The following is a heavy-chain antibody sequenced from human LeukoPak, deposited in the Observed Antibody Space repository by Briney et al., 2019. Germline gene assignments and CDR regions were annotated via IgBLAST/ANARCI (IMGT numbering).Heavy chain of an antibody. D-gene: IGHD2-2*02. V-gene: IGHV1-69*13. J-gene: IGHJ5*02. CDR2: IIPIFGTA. CDR1: GGTFSSYA. CDR3: VVKEGCSSTSCYIWFDP. Sequence: SVKDSCKASGGTFSSYAISWVRQAPGQGLEWMGGIIPIFGTANYAQKFQGRVTITADESTSTAYMELSSLRSEDTAVYYCVVKEGCSSTSCYIWFDPWGQGTLVTVSS.